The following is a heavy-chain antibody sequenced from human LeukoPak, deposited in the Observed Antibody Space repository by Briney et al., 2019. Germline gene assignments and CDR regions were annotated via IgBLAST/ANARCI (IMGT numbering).Heavy chain of an antibody. CDR1: GGTFSSYA. D-gene: IGHD3-22*01. J-gene: IGHJ5*02. Sequence: SVKVSCKASGGTFSSYAISWVRQAPGQGLEWMGRIIPIFGIANYAQKFQGRVTITADKSASTAYMELSSLRSEDTAVYYCARSPDYDSSGDVWFDPWGQGTLVTVSS. V-gene: IGHV1-69*04. CDR2: IIPIFGIA. CDR3: ARSPDYDSSGDVWFDP.